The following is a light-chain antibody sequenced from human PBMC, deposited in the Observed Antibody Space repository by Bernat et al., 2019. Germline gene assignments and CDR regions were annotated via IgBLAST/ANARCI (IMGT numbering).Light chain of an antibody. CDR1: SSNIGAGYD. J-gene: IGLJ1*01. CDR2: GNS. V-gene: IGLV1-40*01. Sequence: QSVLTQPPSVSGAPGQRVTISCTGSSSNIGAGYDVHWYQQLPGTAPKLLIYGNSNRPSGVPDRFSGSKSGTSASLAITGLQAEDEADYYCQSYESSLSGSYVFGTGTKVTVI. CDR3: QSYESSLSGSYV.